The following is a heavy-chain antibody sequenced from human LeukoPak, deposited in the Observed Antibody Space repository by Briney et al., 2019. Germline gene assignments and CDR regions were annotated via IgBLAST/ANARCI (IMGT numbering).Heavy chain of an antibody. CDR2: INPNSGGT. J-gene: IGHJ5*02. CDR3: ARLGYGGYTDNWFDP. V-gene: IGHV1-2*02. CDR1: GYTFTGYY. Sequence: ASVKVSCKASGYTFTGYYMHWVRQAPGQGLEWMVWINPNSGGTNYAQKFQGRVTTTKDTSLSTAYMELSRLRSDDTAVYYCARLGYGGYTDNWFDPWGQGTLVTVSS. D-gene: IGHD5-12*01.